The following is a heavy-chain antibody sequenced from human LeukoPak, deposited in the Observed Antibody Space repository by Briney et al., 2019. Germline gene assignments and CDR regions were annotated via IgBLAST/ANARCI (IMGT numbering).Heavy chain of an antibody. Sequence: GRSLRLSRAASGFTFDDYAIHWVRQAPGKGLEWVSGVSWISGSIGYAHSVKGRFTISRDNAKNSLYLQMNSLRAEDTALYYCAKGSIYGDYLFDYWGQGTLVTVSS. V-gene: IGHV3-9*01. D-gene: IGHD4-17*01. CDR1: GFTFDDYA. J-gene: IGHJ4*02. CDR3: AKGSIYGDYLFDY. CDR2: VSWISGSI.